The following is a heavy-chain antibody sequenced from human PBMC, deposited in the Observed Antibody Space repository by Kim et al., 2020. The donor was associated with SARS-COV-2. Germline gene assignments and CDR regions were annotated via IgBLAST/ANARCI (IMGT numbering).Heavy chain of an antibody. J-gene: IGHJ6*02. D-gene: IGHD3-10*01. V-gene: IGHV5-51*01. Sequence: PAFQGQVTISADKSISTAYLQWSSLKASDTAMYYCARHELPYYYYYGMDVWGQGTTVTVSS. CDR3: ARHELPYYYYYGMDV.